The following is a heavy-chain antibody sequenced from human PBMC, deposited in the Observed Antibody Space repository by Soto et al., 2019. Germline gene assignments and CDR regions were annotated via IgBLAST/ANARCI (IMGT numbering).Heavy chain of an antibody. V-gene: IGHV3-33*01. D-gene: IGHD2-21*02. CDR2: IWYDGSNK. Sequence: QVQLVESGGGVVQPGRSLRLSCAASGFTFSSYGMHWVRQAPGKGLEWVAVIWYDGSNKYYADSVKGRFTISRDNSKNTLYLQMNSLRAEDTAVYYCAREGAFYCGGDCHSGMGIDFWGQGTLVTVSS. J-gene: IGHJ4*02. CDR1: GFTFSSYG. CDR3: AREGAFYCGGDCHSGMGIDF.